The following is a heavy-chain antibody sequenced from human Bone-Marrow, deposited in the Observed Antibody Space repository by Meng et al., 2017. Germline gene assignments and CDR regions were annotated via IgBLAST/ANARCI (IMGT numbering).Heavy chain of an antibody. J-gene: IGHJ5*02. V-gene: IGHV3-23*01. CDR2: ISGSGGST. D-gene: IGHD3-22*01. CDR3: ARAAYYYDSSGYYDH. Sequence: GESLKISCAASGFTFSSYAMSWVRQAPGKGLEWVSAISGSGGSTYYADSVKGRFTISRDNSKNTLYLQMNSLRAEDTAVYYCARAAYYYDSSGYYDHWGQGTLVTVSS. CDR1: GFTFSSYA.